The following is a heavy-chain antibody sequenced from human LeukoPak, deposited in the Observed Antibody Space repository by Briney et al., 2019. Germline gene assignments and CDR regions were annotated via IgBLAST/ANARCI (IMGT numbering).Heavy chain of an antibody. Sequence: KASETLSLTYTVSGGSISSYYWSWIRQPPGKGLEWIGYIYYSGSTNYNPSLKSRVTISVDTSKNQFSLKLSSVIAADTAVYYCARTTEGYCSSASCFGFSYSYYMDVWGKGTTVTISS. V-gene: IGHV4-59*01. CDR3: ARTTEGYCSSASCFGFSYSYYMDV. D-gene: IGHD2-2*01. J-gene: IGHJ6*03. CDR2: IYYSGST. CDR1: GGSISSYY.